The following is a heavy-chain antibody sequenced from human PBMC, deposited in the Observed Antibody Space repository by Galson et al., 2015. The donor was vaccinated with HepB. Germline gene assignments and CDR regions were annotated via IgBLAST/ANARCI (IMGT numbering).Heavy chain of an antibody. CDR1: GFTFSSYT. CDR3: ARVHNPASTVDLIDY. V-gene: IGHV3-48*02. CDR2: ISSTGTTM. J-gene: IGHJ4*02. D-gene: IGHD1-1*01. Sequence: SLRLSCAASGFTFSSYTMNWVRQAPGKGLESVSYISSTGTTMYYADSAKGRFTISRDNAQNSLYLQMNSLRDEDTAVYYCARVHNPASTVDLIDYWGQGTLVTVSS.